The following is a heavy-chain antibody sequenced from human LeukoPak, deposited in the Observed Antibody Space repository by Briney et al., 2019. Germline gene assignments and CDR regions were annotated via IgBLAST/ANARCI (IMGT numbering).Heavy chain of an antibody. CDR2: ISYSGSST. J-gene: IGHJ6*03. D-gene: IGHD1-26*01. CDR1: GFSFSSYA. Sequence: GGSLRLSCATSGFSFSSYAMTWVRQAPGKGLDWVSSISYSGSSTHYADSVMGRFTISRDNSKNTLYLQMSSLRVDDTAIYYCAKSGASPLYHMDVWGRGATVTVSS. V-gene: IGHV3-23*01. CDR3: AKSGASPLYHMDV.